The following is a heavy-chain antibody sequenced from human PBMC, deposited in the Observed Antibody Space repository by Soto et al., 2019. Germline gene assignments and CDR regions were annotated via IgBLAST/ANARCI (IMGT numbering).Heavy chain of an antibody. CDR3: ARASPVVTDV. V-gene: IGHV4-30-4*01. D-gene: IGHD5-18*01. J-gene: IGHJ6*02. CDR2: IYYSGST. CDR1: GGSISSGDYY. Sequence: QVQLQESGPGLVKPSQTLSLTCTVSGGSISSGDYYWSWLRQPPGKGLEWIGYIYYSGSTYYHPSLKSRVTISVDTSKNQFSLQLSSVTAADTAVYYCARASPVVTDVWGQGTTVTVSS.